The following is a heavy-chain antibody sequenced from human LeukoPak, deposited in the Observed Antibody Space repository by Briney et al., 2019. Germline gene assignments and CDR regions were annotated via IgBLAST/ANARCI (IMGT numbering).Heavy chain of an antibody. V-gene: IGHV3-30*18. CDR1: ELTFSSYG. Sequence: GGSLRLSCAASELTFSSYGMHWVRQAPGKGLEWVAVISYDGSNKYYADSVKGRFTVSRDNSKNTLYLQMNSLRAEDTAVYYCAKGYCSGGSCPPTLWGQGTLVTVSS. CDR2: ISYDGSNK. CDR3: AKGYCSGGSCPPTL. D-gene: IGHD2-15*01. J-gene: IGHJ4*02.